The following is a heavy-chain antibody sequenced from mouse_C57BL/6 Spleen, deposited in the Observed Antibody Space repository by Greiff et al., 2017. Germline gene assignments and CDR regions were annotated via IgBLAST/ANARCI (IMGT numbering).Heavy chain of an antibody. CDR2: IRNKANGYTT. J-gene: IGHJ4*01. CDR1: GFTFTDYY. Sequence: VQRVESGGGLVQPGGSLSLSCAASGFTFTDYYMSCVRQPPGKALEWLGFIRNKANGYTTEYSASVKGRFTISRDNSQSILYLQMNALRAADSATFYCARYSYYAMDYWGQGTSVNVSS. V-gene: IGHV7-3*01. CDR3: ARYSYYAMDY.